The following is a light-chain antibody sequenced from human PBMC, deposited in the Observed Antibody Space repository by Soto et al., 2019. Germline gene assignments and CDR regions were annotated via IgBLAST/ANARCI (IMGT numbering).Light chain of an antibody. V-gene: IGLV2-14*01. Sequence: QSALTQPASVSGSPGQSITISCTGTSSDIGDYNYVSWYQQHPGKAPKLMIYEVSNRPSGVSNRFSGSKSGNTASLTISGLPSEDEADYYCSSYTSSSTYVFGTGTKVTVL. CDR1: SSDIGDYNY. CDR2: EVS. J-gene: IGLJ1*01. CDR3: SSYTSSSTYV.